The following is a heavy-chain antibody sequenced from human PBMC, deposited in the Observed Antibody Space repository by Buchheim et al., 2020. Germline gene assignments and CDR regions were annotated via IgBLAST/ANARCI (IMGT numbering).Heavy chain of an antibody. CDR1: GGSFSGYY. J-gene: IGHJ4*02. V-gene: IGHV4-34*01. D-gene: IGHD6-19*01. Sequence: QVQLQQWGAGLLKPSETLSLTCAVYGGSFSGYYWSWIRQPPGKGLEWIGEINHSGSTNYNPSLKSRVTISVDTSTTQFSLQLSSVTAADTAVYYCARGIGVEQWRRGGFDYWGQGTL. CDR2: INHSGST. CDR3: ARGIGVEQWRRGGFDY.